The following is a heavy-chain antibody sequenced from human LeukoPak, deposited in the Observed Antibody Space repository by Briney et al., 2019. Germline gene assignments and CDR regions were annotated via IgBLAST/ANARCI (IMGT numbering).Heavy chain of an antibody. J-gene: IGHJ4*02. V-gene: IGHV1-2*02. CDR1: GYTXTGYY. CDR3: ASLDSGSYGEFDY. CDR2: INPNSGGT. D-gene: IGHD1-26*01. Sequence: GASVKVSCKASGYTXTGYYMHWVRQAPGQGLEWMGWINPNSGGTNYAQKFQGRVTMTRDTSISTAYMELSRLRSDDTAVYYCASLDSGSYGEFDYWGQGTLVTVSS.